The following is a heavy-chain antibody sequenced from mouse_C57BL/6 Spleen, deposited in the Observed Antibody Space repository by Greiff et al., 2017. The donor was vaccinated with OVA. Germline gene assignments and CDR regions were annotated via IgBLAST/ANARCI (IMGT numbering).Heavy chain of an antibody. D-gene: IGHD1-1*01. Sequence: EVKVVESGGGLVQPGGSLSLSCAASGFTFTDYYMSWVRQPPGKALEWLGFIRNKANGYTTEYSASVKGRFTISRDNSQSILYLQMNALRAEDSATYYCASSYYYGSSYWYFDVWGTGTTVTVSS. J-gene: IGHJ1*03. CDR3: ASSYYYGSSYWYFDV. V-gene: IGHV7-3*01. CDR1: GFTFTDYY. CDR2: IRNKANGYTT.